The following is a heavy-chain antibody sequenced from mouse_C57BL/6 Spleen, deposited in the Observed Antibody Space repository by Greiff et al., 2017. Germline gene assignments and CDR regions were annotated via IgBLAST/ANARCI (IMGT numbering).Heavy chain of an antibody. CDR2: INPNSGTT. CDR1: GYSFTDYN. Sequence: VQLQQSGPELVKPGASVKISCKASGYSFTDYNMNWVKQSNGKSLEWIGVINPNSGTTSYNQKFKDKATLTADKSSSTADMQLSSLTYEDAAVYYCARAKDYDGDYAMDYWGQGTSVTVSS. V-gene: IGHV1-39*01. D-gene: IGHD2-4*01. J-gene: IGHJ4*01. CDR3: ARAKDYDGDYAMDY.